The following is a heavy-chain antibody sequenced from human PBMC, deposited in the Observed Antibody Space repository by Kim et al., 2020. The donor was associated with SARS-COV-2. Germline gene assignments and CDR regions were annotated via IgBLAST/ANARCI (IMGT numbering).Heavy chain of an antibody. J-gene: IGHJ6*03. CDR3: ARDSPGVRTNGVCYDSCYYYMDV. D-gene: IGHD2-8*01. V-gene: IGHV1-46*01. Sequence: ASVKVSCKASGYTFTSYYMHWVRQAPGQGLEWMGIINPSGGSTSYAQKFQGRVTMTRDTSTSTVYMELSSLRSEDTAVYYCARDSPGVRTNGVCYDSCYYYMDVWGKGTMVTVSS. CDR1: GYTFTSYY. CDR2: INPSGGST.